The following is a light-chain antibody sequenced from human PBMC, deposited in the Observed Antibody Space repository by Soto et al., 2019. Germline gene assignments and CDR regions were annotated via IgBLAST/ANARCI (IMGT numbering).Light chain of an antibody. CDR2: GAS. Sequence: EIVMTQSPATLSVSPVERATLSCRASQSVSSNLAWYQQKYGQAPRLLISGASTRATSIPARFSGSGSGTEFTLTISSLQSEDFAVYYCQQYNNWPPWTFGQGTKVDIK. J-gene: IGKJ1*01. CDR1: QSVSSN. CDR3: QQYNNWPPWT. V-gene: IGKV3-15*01.